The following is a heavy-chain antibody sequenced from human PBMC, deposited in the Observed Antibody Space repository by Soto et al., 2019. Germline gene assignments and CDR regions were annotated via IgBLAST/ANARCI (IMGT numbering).Heavy chain of an antibody. CDR2: ISGSGGST. J-gene: IGHJ6*02. CDR3: TKASSYCSSTTCLPVHYSYYYGMDV. CDR1: GFTFSSYA. Sequence: TGGSLRLSCAASGFTFSSYAMSWVRQAPGKGLEWVSVISGSGGSTYHADSVKGRFTISRDNSKNTLYLQMSSLRAEDTAVYYCTKASSYCSSTTCLPVHYSYYYGMDVWGQGTMVTVSS. V-gene: IGHV3-23*01. D-gene: IGHD2-2*01.